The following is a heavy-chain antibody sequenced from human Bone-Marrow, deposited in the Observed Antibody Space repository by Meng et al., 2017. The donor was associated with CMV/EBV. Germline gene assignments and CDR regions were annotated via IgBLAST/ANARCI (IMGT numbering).Heavy chain of an antibody. CDR2: IYHSGST. CDR3: QRWLFGSSTSCADY. CDR1: GGSISSSNW. J-gene: IGHJ4*02. D-gene: IGHD2-2*01. Sequence: SETLSLTCAVSGGSISSSNWWSWVRQPPGKGLEWIGEIYHSGSTNYNPSLKSRVTISVDTSKNQFSLKLSSVTAADTAVYYCQRWLFGSSTSCADYWGQGTLVTVSS. V-gene: IGHV4-4*02.